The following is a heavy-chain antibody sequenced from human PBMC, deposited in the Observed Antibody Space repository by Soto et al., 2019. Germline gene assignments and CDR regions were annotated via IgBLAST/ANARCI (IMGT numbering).Heavy chain of an antibody. CDR1: GFTFSGSA. Sequence: GGSLRLSCAASGFTFSGSAMHWVRQASGKGLEWVGRIRSKANSYATAYAASVKGRFTISRDDSKNTAYLQMNSLKTEDTAVYYCTRLTGSVRLIWGQGTMVTVSS. CDR3: TRLTGSVRLI. V-gene: IGHV3-73*01. J-gene: IGHJ3*02. D-gene: IGHD2-2*01. CDR2: IRSKANSYAT.